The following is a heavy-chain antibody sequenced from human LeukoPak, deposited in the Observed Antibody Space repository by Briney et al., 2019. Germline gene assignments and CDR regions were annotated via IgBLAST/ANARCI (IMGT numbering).Heavy chain of an antibody. J-gene: IGHJ4*01. CDR1: GFSFSNSW. Sequence: PGGSLRLSCVASGFSFSNSWMTWVRRAPGKGLEWVAVVIYDGSKKYYADSVRGRFTISRDNSKNTLYLQMNSLRTDDTAMYYCASPSRDGYTNFDYWGHGTLVTVSS. D-gene: IGHD5-24*01. CDR2: VIYDGSKK. CDR3: ASPSRDGYTNFDY. V-gene: IGHV3-30*03.